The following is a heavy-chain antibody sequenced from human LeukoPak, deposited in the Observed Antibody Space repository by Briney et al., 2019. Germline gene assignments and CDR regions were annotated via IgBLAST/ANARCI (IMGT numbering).Heavy chain of an antibody. D-gene: IGHD3-22*01. Sequence: SQTLSLTCTVSGGSISSGSYYWSWIRQPAGKGLEWVGRIYTSGSTNYNPSLESRVTISVDTSKNQFSLKLSSVTAADTAVYYCASGPRSVVVITTSFDYWGQGTLVTVSS. V-gene: IGHV4-61*02. CDR2: IYTSGST. CDR3: ASGPRSVVVITTSFDY. CDR1: GGSISSGSYY. J-gene: IGHJ4*02.